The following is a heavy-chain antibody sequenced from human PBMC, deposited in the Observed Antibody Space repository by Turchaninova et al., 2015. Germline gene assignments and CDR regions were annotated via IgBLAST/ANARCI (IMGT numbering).Heavy chain of an antibody. CDR3: ARDGYCSGGSCYGFDS. Sequence: QVQLQESGPGLVKPAETLSLSCTVPGGSISSSYWSWFRQPAGKGLEWIGRIYTSGSTNYNASLKSRVTISVDKSKNQFSLKLSSVTAADTAVYYCARDGYCSGGSCYGFDSWGQGTLVTVSS. CDR2: IYTSGST. CDR1: GGSISSSY. V-gene: IGHV4-4*07. D-gene: IGHD2-15*01. J-gene: IGHJ4*02.